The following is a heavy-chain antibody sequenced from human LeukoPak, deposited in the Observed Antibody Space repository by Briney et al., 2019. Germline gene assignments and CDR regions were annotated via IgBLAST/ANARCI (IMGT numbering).Heavy chain of an antibody. Sequence: SQTLSLTCAVSVDSISRGGYSWSWIRQPPGKGLEWIGYIYHSGSTYYNPSLKSRVTISVDRSKNQFSLKLSSVTAADTAVYYCARAGEMATQMGERYFDYWGQGTLVTVSS. CDR3: ARAGEMATQMGERYFDY. V-gene: IGHV4-30-2*01. D-gene: IGHD5-24*01. J-gene: IGHJ4*02. CDR2: IYHSGST. CDR1: VDSISRGGYS.